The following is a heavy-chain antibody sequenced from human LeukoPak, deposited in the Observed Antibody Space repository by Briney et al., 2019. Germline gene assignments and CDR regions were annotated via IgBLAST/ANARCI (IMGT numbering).Heavy chain of an antibody. Sequence: AGGSLRLSCSASGFAFNSYPVHWVRQAPGKGLDYVSGISRNGGSTYYADSVKGRFTISRDNSKNTLYLQMSSLRAEDTAEYYCVKESGFMVAPNSAFDIWGQGTMVTVSS. CDR2: ISRNGGST. CDR3: VKESGFMVAPNSAFDI. J-gene: IGHJ3*02. D-gene: IGHD4/OR15-4a*01. V-gene: IGHV3-64D*06. CDR1: GFAFNSYP.